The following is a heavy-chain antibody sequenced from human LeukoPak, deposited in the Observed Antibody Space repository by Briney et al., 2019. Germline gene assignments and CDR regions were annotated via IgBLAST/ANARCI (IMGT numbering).Heavy chain of an antibody. V-gene: IGHV4-34*01. CDR2: INHSGST. Sequence: SETLSLTCAVYGGSFSGYYWSWIRQPPGKGLEWIGEINHSGSTNYNPSLKSRVTISVDTSKNQFSLKLSSVTAADTAVYYCARSFRSGWRNWFDPWGQGTLVTVSS. J-gene: IGHJ5*02. CDR3: ARSFRSGWRNWFDP. CDR1: GGSFSGYY. D-gene: IGHD6-19*01.